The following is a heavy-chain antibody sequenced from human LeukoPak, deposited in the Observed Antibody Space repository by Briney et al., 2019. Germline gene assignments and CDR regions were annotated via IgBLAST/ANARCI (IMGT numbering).Heavy chain of an antibody. CDR2: ISRSSDVI. Sequence: GGSLRLSCAASGSAFSSHTMNWVRQAPGKGLEWVSYISRSSDVIYYADSVKGRFTISRDNAKNSLYLQMNSLRVEDTAVYYCARNLPAADYWGQGTLVTVSS. V-gene: IGHV3-48*04. J-gene: IGHJ4*02. CDR1: GSAFSSHT. CDR3: ARNLPAADY. D-gene: IGHD2-2*01.